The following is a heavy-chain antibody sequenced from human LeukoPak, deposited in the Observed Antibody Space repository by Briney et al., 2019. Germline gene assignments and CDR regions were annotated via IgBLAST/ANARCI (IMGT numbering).Heavy chain of an antibody. Sequence: SETLSLTCTVSGGSISSYYWSWIRQPPGKGPEWIGYIYYSGSTNYNPSLKSRVTISVDTSKNQFSLKLSSVTAADTAVYYCASNYYDYVWGSYRRGAFDIWGQGTMVTVSS. J-gene: IGHJ3*02. CDR3: ASNYYDYVWGSYRRGAFDI. V-gene: IGHV4-59*12. D-gene: IGHD3-16*02. CDR2: IYYSGST. CDR1: GGSISSYY.